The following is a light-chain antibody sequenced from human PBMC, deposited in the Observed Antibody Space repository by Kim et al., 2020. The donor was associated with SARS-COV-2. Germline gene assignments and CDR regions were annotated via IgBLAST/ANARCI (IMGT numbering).Light chain of an antibody. CDR1: SSNIGSDH. J-gene: IGLJ2*01. CDR3: GTWDSSLSAVV. Sequence: GQKVPISCSGSSSNIGSDHASWYQQLPGTAPKLLIYDSNKRPSGIPDRFSGSKSGTSATLDITGLQSGDEADYYCGTWDSSLSAVVFGGGTKVTVL. V-gene: IGLV1-51*01. CDR2: DSN.